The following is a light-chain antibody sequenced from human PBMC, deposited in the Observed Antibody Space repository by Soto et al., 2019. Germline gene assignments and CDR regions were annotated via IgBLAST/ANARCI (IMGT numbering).Light chain of an antibody. CDR1: SSNIGSNT. Sequence: QSLLTQPPSASGTPGQRFTISCSGSSSNIGSNTVNWYQQLPGTAPKLLIYSNNQRPSGVPDRFSGSKSGTSASLAITGLQAEDEADYYCKSYDSSLSGYVFGTGTKVTVL. V-gene: IGLV1-44*01. CDR3: KSYDSSLSGYV. J-gene: IGLJ1*01. CDR2: SNN.